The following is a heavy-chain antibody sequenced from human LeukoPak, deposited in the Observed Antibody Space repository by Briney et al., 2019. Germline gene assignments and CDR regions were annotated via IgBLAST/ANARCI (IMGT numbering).Heavy chain of an antibody. CDR3: TKGWADYFDSSGYLYYFDY. V-gene: IGHV3-30*18. CDR1: GFTFSSYG. J-gene: IGHJ4*02. CDR2: VAYHGRNE. D-gene: IGHD3-22*01. Sequence: GGSLRLSCATSGFTFSSYGMHWVRQAPGKGLEWVSAVAYHGRNEYYADSVKGRFTISRDNSKNTLYLQMNSLRAEDTAVYYCTKGWADYFDSSGYLYYFDYWGQGTLVTVSS.